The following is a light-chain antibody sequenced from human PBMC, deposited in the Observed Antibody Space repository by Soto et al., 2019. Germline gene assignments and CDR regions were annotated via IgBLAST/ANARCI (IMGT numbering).Light chain of an antibody. J-gene: IGKJ1*01. CDR1: QSIVSN. Sequence: EIVLTQSPATLSVSPGESAALSCRASQSIVSNLVWYQQKPGQAPRLLIDGASTRATGVPARFSGSGSGTEFTLTISSLQSEDFAVYYCHQYNSWPTWTFGQGTTVEVK. CDR3: HQYNSWPTWT. CDR2: GAS. V-gene: IGKV3-15*01.